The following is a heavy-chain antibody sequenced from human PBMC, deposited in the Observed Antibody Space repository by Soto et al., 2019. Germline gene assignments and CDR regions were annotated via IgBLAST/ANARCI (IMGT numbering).Heavy chain of an antibody. J-gene: IGHJ5*02. V-gene: IGHV1-69*12. CDR1: GGTFSSYA. Sequence: QVQLVQSGAEVKKPGSSVKVSCKASGGTFSSYAISWVRQAPGQGLEWMGGIIPIFGTANYAQKFQGRVTITADESPSTACMELRSLRSEDTAVYYCARGGEWELGLSWFDPWGQGTMVTVSS. CDR2: IIPIFGTA. D-gene: IGHD1-26*01. CDR3: ARGGEWELGLSWFDP.